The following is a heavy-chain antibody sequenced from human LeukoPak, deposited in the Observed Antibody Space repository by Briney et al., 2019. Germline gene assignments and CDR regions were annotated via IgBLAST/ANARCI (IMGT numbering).Heavy chain of an antibody. J-gene: IGHJ4*02. CDR1: GFTFSSYE. D-gene: IGHD2-15*01. CDR3: ATATLGGYLDY. CDR2: SSSSGSTI. Sequence: GGSLRLSCAASGFTFSSYEMNWVRQAPGKGLEWVSYSSSSGSTIYYADSVKGRSTNTTNNAKNPLYLQMNTLRAEDTAVSYPATATLGGYLDYWGQGTLVTVSS. V-gene: IGHV3-48*03.